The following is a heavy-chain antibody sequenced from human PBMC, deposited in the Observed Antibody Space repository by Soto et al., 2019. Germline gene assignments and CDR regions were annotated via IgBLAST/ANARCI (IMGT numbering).Heavy chain of an antibody. J-gene: IGHJ5*02. CDR1: GGSISSYY. Sequence: SETLSLTCTVSGGSISSYYWSWIRQPPGKGLEWLGYIYYSGSTNYNPSLKSRVTISVDTSKNQFSLKLSSVTAADRAVYYCAREHSSGSYFFSWGQATLVTVSA. D-gene: IGHD3-22*01. V-gene: IGHV4-59*01. CDR2: IYYSGST. CDR3: AREHSSGSYFFS.